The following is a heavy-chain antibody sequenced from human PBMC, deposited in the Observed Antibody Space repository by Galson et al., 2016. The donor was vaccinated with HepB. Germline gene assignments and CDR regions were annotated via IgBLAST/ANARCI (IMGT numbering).Heavy chain of an antibody. V-gene: IGHV3-23*01. CDR2: ISGSGGST. D-gene: IGHD3-10*01. J-gene: IGHJ6*02. CDR3: AKDLGSYYGSGSYRDYYYGMDV. Sequence: SLRLSCAASGFTFSSYAMSWVRQAPGKGLEWVSVISGSGGSTYYADSVKGRFTISRDNSKNTLCLQMNGLRAEDTALYYCAKDLGSYYGSGSYRDYYYGMDVWGQGTTVTVSS. CDR1: GFTFSSYA.